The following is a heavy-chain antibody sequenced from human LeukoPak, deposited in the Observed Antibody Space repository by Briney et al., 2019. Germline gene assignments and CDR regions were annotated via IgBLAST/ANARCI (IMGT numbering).Heavy chain of an antibody. J-gene: IGHJ6*02. Sequence: ASVKVSCKASGYTFTDYTMHWLRQAPGQRLDWMGWINAGSGNTKYSPEFQGRVTITRDTSASTAYMELSSLRSEDTAVYYCAVVSPYYYYYGMDVWGQGTTVTVSS. CDR2: INAGSGNT. CDR1: GYTFTDYT. CDR3: AVVSPYYYYYGMDV. V-gene: IGHV1-3*03. D-gene: IGHD2-15*01.